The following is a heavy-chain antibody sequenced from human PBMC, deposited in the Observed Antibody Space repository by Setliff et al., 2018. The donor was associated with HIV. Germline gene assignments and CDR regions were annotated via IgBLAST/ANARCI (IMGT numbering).Heavy chain of an antibody. CDR1: GFSFRTYA. CDR2: ISATAGDT. V-gene: IGHV3-23*01. CDR3: AVGRFRYYFDY. J-gene: IGHJ4*02. D-gene: IGHD2-15*01. Sequence: GGSLRLSCAASGFSFRTYAMSWVRQAPGKGLEWVSAISATAGDTNYADSVKGRFTISRDNAKNSLSLQMNSLRAEDTAIYYCAVGRFRYYFDYWGQGALVTVSS.